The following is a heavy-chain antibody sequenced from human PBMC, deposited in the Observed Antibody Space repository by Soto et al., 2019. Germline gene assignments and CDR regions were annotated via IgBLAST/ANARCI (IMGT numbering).Heavy chain of an antibody. CDR3: ARGPTTVTTGGYYYYGMDV. V-gene: IGHV1-69*13. CDR2: IIPIFGTA. D-gene: IGHD4-17*01. CDR1: GGTFSSYA. J-gene: IGHJ6*02. Sequence: ASVKVSCKASGGTFSSYAISWVRQAPGQGLEWMGGIIPIFGTANYAQKFQGRVTITADESTSTAYMELSSLRSEDTAVYYCARGPTTVTTGGYYYYGMDVWGQGTTVTVSS.